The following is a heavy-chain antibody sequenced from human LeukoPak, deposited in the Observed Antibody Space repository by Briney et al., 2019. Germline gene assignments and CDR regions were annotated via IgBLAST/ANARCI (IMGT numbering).Heavy chain of an antibody. CDR2: ISGSGGST. V-gene: IGHV3-23*01. D-gene: IGHD3-10*01. CDR3: AKDRYNGSGTRPDRASNWFDP. J-gene: IGHJ5*02. Sequence: GGSLRLSCAASGFTFSSYAMSWVRQAPGKGLEWVSAISGSGGSTYYADSVKGRFTISRDNSKNTLYLQMNSLRAEDTAVYYCAKDRYNGSGTRPDRASNWFDPWGQGTLVTVPS. CDR1: GFTFSSYA.